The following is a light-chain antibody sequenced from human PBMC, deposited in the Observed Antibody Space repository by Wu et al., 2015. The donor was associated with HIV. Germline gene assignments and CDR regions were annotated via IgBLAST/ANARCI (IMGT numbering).Light chain of an antibody. CDR3: HQRTTWPRT. Sequence: EIVLTQSPDTLSASPGERATLSCRASRSVSRFLAWYQHKPGQAPRVLIYDTSNRAAGIPTRFSGSGFGTDFTLTISSLEPEDFAVYYCHQRTTWPRTFGQGDQGGSQT. CDR1: RSVSRF. V-gene: IGKV3-11*01. CDR2: DTS. J-gene: IGKJ1*01.